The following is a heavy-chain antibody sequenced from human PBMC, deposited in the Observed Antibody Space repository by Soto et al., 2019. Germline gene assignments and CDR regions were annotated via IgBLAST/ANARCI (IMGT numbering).Heavy chain of an antibody. D-gene: IGHD5-12*01. Sequence: SETLSLTCSVSGASIRSEYWSWIRQPPGKGLEWIGYMYYSGSSNYNPSLKSRVTISVDTSKNQFSLKLSSVTAADTAVYYCARARRRRDGYKYYFDYWGQGTLVTVS. CDR3: ARARRRRDGYKYYFDY. V-gene: IGHV4-59*08. CDR2: MYYSGSS. J-gene: IGHJ4*02. CDR1: GASIRSEY.